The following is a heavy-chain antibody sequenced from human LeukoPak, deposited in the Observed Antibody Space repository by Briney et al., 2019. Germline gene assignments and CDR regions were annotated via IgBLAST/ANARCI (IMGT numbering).Heavy chain of an antibody. Sequence: GGSLRLSCAASGFTFSSYWMHWVRQAPGKGLVWVSRINSDGSSTSYADSVRGRFTISRDNAKNTLYLQMNSLRAEDTAVYYCARAMVRGVNFDYWGQGTLVTVSS. V-gene: IGHV3-74*01. D-gene: IGHD3-10*01. CDR3: ARAMVRGVNFDY. CDR2: INSDGSST. CDR1: GFTFSSYW. J-gene: IGHJ4*02.